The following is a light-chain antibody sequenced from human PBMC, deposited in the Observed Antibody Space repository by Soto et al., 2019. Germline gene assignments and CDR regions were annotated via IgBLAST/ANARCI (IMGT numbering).Light chain of an antibody. CDR2: DSS. Sequence: VLTQSPATLSVSPGEGATLSCRASQSVGRSLAWYQQKPGQTPRLLMFDSSTRATGIPAKFSGSGSGTEFTLTISSLQSVDFAIFYCQQYDEWPLTFGPGTKVEI. V-gene: IGKV3-15*01. CDR3: QQYDEWPLT. CDR1: QSVGRS. J-gene: IGKJ3*01.